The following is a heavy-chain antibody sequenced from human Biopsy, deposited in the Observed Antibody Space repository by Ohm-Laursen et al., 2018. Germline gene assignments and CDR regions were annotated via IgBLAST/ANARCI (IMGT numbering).Heavy chain of an antibody. V-gene: IGHV4-4*07. CDR3: ARTPGKAVAGRFLDL. J-gene: IGHJ2*01. D-gene: IGHD6-19*01. CDR1: GGSTNDYF. CDR2: IYSSGVS. Sequence: SETLSLTCSVSGGSTNDYFWSWIRQPAGETLEWIGRIYSSGVSSYNPSLKSRISMSMDTSNNQFSLTLTSVTAADTAVYYCARTPGKAVAGRFLDLWGRGTLVTVSS.